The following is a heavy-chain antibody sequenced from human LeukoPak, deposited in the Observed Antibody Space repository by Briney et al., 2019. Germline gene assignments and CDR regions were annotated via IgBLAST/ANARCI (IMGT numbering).Heavy chain of an antibody. CDR3: ARDGYYYDRTLDH. CDR1: GGTFSSYA. Sequence: RASVKVSCKASGGTFSSYAISWVRQAPGQGLEWMGRIIPILGIANYAQKFQGRVTITADKSTSTAYMELSSLRSEDTAVYYCARDGYYYDRTLDHWGQGTLVTVSS. D-gene: IGHD3-22*01. J-gene: IGHJ4*02. V-gene: IGHV1-69*04. CDR2: IIPILGIA.